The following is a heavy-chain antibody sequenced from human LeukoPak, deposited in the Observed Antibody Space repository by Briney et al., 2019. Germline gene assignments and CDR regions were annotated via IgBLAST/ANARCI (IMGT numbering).Heavy chain of an antibody. Sequence: KASETLSLTCTVSGGSISSSSYYWGWIRQPPGKGLEWIGRIYTSGSTNYNPSLKSRVTMSVDTSKNQFSLKLSSVTAADTAVYYCARDNPDYGDPWFDYWGQGTLVTVSS. CDR2: IYTSGST. J-gene: IGHJ4*02. CDR3: ARDNPDYGDPWFDY. D-gene: IGHD4-17*01. V-gene: IGHV4-39*07. CDR1: GGSISSSSYY.